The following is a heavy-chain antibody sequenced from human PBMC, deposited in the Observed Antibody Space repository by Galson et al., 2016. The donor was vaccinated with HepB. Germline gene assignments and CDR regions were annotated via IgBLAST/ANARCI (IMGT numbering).Heavy chain of an antibody. Sequence: PALVKPTQTLTLTCTFSGFSLSTTGEVVGWTRQPPGKALEWLALIHWNDDKRYSPSLKSRLTITKGTSTNQVVLTVTNMDPVDTATYFCAHRRSGYCNTVNCLYFDYWGQGTLATVSS. V-gene: IGHV2-5*01. CDR2: IHWNDDK. D-gene: IGHD2-15*01. CDR1: GFSLSTTGEV. J-gene: IGHJ4*02. CDR3: AHRRSGYCNTVNCLYFDY.